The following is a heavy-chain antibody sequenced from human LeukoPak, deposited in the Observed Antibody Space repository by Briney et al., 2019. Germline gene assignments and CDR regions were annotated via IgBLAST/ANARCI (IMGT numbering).Heavy chain of an antibody. CDR3: AREGRVPAASYGMDV. V-gene: IGHV4-59*01. CDR1: GGSTSSYY. J-gene: IGHJ6*02. CDR2: IYYSGST. Sequence: PSETLSLTCTVSGGSTSSYYWSWIRQPPGKGLEWIGYIYYSGSTNYNPSLKSRVTISVDTSKNQFSLKLSSVTAADTAVYYCAREGRVPAASYGMDVWGQGTTVTVSS. D-gene: IGHD2-2*01.